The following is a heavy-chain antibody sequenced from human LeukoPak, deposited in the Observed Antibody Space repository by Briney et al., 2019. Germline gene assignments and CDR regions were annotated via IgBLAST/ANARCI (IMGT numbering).Heavy chain of an antibody. CDR1: GFSFTNAW. J-gene: IGHJ4*02. CDR3: AKYDTSVNFDY. D-gene: IGHD3-22*01. V-gene: IGHV3-15*01. CDR2: IKSSADGGTT. Sequence: GGSLRLSCVASGFSFTNAWMSWVRQASGKGLEWVGHIKSSADGGTTDYAAPVKGRFIISRDDSKDTLYLQVNSLRTDDTAVYYCAKYDTSVNFDYWGQGTLVIVSS.